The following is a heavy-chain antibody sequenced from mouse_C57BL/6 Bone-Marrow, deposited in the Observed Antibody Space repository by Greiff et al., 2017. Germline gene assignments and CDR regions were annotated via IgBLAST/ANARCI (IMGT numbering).Heavy chain of an antibody. CDR3: TECNYVDYYAMDY. Sequence: EVMLVESGGGLVQPGGSMKLSCVASGFTFSNYWMNWVRQSPEKGLEWVAQIRLKSDNYATHYAESVKGRFTISRDDSKSSVYLQMNNLRAEDTGIYYCTECNYVDYYAMDYWGQGTSVTVSS. CDR1: GFTFSNYW. V-gene: IGHV6-3*01. D-gene: IGHD2-1*01. CDR2: IRLKSDNYAT. J-gene: IGHJ4*01.